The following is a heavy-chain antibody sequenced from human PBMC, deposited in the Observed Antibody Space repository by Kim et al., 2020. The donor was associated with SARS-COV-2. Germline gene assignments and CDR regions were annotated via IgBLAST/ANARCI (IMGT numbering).Heavy chain of an antibody. CDR3: ARQRAFYGGGFDY. D-gene: IGHD4-17*01. J-gene: IGHJ4*02. CDR1: GGSISSSSYY. CDR2: IYYSGST. V-gene: IGHV4-39*01. Sequence: SETLSLTCTVSGGSISSSSYYWGWIRQPPGKGLEGIGSIYYSGSTYYNPSLKSRVTISVDTSKNQFSLKLSSVTAADTAVYYCARQRAFYGGGFDYWGQGTPVTVSS.